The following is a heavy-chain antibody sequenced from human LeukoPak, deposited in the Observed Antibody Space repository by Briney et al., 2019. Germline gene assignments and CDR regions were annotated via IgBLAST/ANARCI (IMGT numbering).Heavy chain of an antibody. CDR1: GFTFSDYY. D-gene: IGHD3/OR15-3a*01. J-gene: IGHJ1*01. Sequence: PGRSLRPSCAASGFTFSDYYMSWVRQTPEEWLEWLSYISSSSDYKNYADSLKGRFTISRDNAKNSVYLQMHSLRAEDTAVYYCARQGLYDSSDFWTFQHWGQGTLVTVSS. V-gene: IGHV3-11*06. CDR3: ARQGLYDSSDFWTFQH. CDR2: ISSSSDYK.